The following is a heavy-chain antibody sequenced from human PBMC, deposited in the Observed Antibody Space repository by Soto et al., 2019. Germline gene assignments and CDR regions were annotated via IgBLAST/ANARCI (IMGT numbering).Heavy chain of an antibody. CDR2: IDPSDSYT. Sequence: PGESLKISCKGSGYSFTSYWISWVRQMPGKGLEWMGRIDPSDSYTNYSPSFQGHVTISADKSISTAYLQWSSLKASDTAMYYCARLGREVRTTHYYYYYGMDVWGQGTTVTVSS. CDR3: ARLGREVRTTHYYYYYGMDV. J-gene: IGHJ6*02. CDR1: GYSFTSYW. V-gene: IGHV5-10-1*01. D-gene: IGHD3-10*01.